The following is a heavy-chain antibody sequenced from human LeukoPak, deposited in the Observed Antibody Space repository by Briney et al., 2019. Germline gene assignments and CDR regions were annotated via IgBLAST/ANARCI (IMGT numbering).Heavy chain of an antibody. V-gene: IGHV4-34*01. CDR2: INHSGST. CDR3: ARGRKWIQLWSLDY. J-gene: IGHJ4*02. CDR1: GGSFSGYY. Sequence: SETLSLTCAVYGGSFSGYYWSWIRQPPGKGLEWLGEINHSGSTNYNRSLKRRVTISVETSKNQSVLKITSVTTPDTAVYYFARGRKWIQLWSLDYWGQGTLVTVSS. D-gene: IGHD5-18*01.